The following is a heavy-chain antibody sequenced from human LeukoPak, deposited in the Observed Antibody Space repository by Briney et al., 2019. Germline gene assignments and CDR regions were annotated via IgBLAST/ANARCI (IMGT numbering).Heavy chain of an antibody. Sequence: PSETLSLTCTVSGGSISSGDYYWSWIRQPPGKGLEWIGYIYYSGSTNYNPSLKSRVTISVDTSKNQFSLKLSSVTAADTAVYYCARGLSGFWNNYDDYWGQGTLVTVSS. CDR1: GGSISSGDYY. J-gene: IGHJ4*02. CDR3: ARGLSGFWNNYDDY. CDR2: IYYSGST. V-gene: IGHV4-61*08. D-gene: IGHD3-3*01.